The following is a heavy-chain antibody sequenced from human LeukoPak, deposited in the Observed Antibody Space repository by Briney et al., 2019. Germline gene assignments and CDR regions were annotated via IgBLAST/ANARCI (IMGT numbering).Heavy chain of an antibody. V-gene: IGHV3-23*01. CDR3: AKGTMHDY. CDR2: ISDTGGNP. Sequence: GGSLRLSCAASGLTFSSDAMNWVRQAPGKGLEWVSGISDTGGNPYYADSVKGRFTISRDKSKNTLDLQMNSLRAEDTAVYYCAKGTMHDYWGQGTLVTVSA. CDR1: GLTFSSDA. J-gene: IGHJ4*02. D-gene: IGHD4/OR15-4a*01.